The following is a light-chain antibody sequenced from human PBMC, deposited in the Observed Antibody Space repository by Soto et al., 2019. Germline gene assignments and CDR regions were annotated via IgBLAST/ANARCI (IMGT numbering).Light chain of an antibody. J-gene: IGLJ2*01. CDR2: EVT. V-gene: IGLV2-8*01. CDR3: SSYAGRNTLL. Sequence: QSALTQPPSASGSPGQSVTISCTGTSNDVGGYNYVSWYQQHPGKAPKLMIYEVTKRPSGVPDRFSGSKSGNTASLTVSGLQAEDEADYYCSSYAGRNTLLFGGGTKLTVL. CDR1: SNDVGGYNY.